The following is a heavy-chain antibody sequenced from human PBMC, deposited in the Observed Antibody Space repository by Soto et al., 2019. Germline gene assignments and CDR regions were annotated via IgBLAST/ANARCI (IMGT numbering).Heavy chain of an antibody. D-gene: IGHD6-13*01. CDR3: ARAYSSSWSPYPYNWFDP. J-gene: IGHJ5*02. Sequence: GASVKVSCKASGYTFTGYYMHWVRQAPGQGLEWMGWINPNSGGTNYAQKFQGWVTMTRDTSISTAYMELSRLRSDDTAVYYCARAYSSSWSPYPYNWFDPWGQGTLVTVSS. V-gene: IGHV1-2*04. CDR1: GYTFTGYY. CDR2: INPNSGGT.